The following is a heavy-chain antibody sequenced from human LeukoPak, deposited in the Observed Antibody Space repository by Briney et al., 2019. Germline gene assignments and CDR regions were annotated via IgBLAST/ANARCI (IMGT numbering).Heavy chain of an antibody. CDR2: LYSGGST. Sequence: GGSLRLSCAASGFNVSSNYMSWVRQAPGKGLEWVSVLYSGGSTHYADSVKGRFIISRDNSKNTLYLQMNSLRAEDTAVYYCVEGGAARLDYWGQGTLVAVSS. D-gene: IGHD5-18*01. J-gene: IGHJ4*02. V-gene: IGHV3-53*01. CDR3: VEGGAARLDY. CDR1: GFNVSSNY.